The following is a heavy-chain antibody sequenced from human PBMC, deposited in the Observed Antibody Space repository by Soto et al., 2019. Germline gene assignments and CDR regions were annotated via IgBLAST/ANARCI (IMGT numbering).Heavy chain of an antibody. CDR3: AKGATASGTHWYFDL. CDR2: ISWDGGST. J-gene: IGHJ2*01. CDR1: GFTFDDYA. V-gene: IGHV3-43D*03. D-gene: IGHD1-26*01. Sequence: GGSLRLSCAASGFTFDDYAMHWVRQAPGKGLEWVSLISWDGGSTYYADSVKGRFTISRDNSKNSLYLQMNSLRAEDTALYYCAKGATASGTHWYFDLWGRGTLVTVSS.